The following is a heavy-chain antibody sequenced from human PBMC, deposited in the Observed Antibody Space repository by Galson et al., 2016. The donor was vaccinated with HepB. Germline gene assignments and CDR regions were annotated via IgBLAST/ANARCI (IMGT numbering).Heavy chain of an antibody. Sequence: SLRLSCAASGFTFSSYAMHWVRQAPGKGLEWVAVISYDGGNKYYTDSVKGRFTISRDNSKNTLYLQMNSLRAEDTAVYYCARDRGGGSGSYYNDYYFDYWGQGTLVTVSS. V-gene: IGHV3-30*04. D-gene: IGHD3-10*01. CDR1: GFTFSSYA. CDR3: ARDRGGGSGSYYNDYYFDY. CDR2: ISYDGGNK. J-gene: IGHJ4*02.